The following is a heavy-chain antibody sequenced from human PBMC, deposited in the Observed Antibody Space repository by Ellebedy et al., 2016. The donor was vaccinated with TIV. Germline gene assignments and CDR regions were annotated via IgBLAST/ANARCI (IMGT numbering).Heavy chain of an antibody. D-gene: IGHD3-10*01. J-gene: IGHJ3*02. V-gene: IGHV5-51*01. CDR1: GYIFTDYW. CDR3: ASRLVRGTADAFDI. CDR2: IYPDDSDT. Sequence: GESLKISCQGSGYIFTDYWIGWVRQTHGKGLECVGIIYPDDSDTRYNPSFEGQVTVSADKSINTAYLQWSSLKASDTAMYFCASRLVRGTADAFDIWGQGTLVTVSS.